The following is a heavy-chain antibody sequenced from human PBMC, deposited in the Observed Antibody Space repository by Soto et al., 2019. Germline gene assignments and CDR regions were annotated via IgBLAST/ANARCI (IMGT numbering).Heavy chain of an antibody. D-gene: IGHD2-15*01. CDR1: GYTLVNYG. CDR2: ISANDGQT. J-gene: IGHJ6*04. CDR3: ARDRSGRPPFRFYYYYGLDV. V-gene: IGHV1-18*04. Sequence: QVKLVQSGAEVKMPGASVKVSCEASGYTLVNYGLSWVRQAPGHGPEWMGYISANDGQTEYSQRFKGRLTLTRDTSTNTVYMDLSSMTSDDTAIYYCARDRSGRPPFRFYYYYGLDVWGKGTSVSVFS.